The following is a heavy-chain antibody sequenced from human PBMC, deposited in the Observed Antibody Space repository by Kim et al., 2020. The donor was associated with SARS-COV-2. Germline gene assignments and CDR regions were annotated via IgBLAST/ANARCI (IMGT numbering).Heavy chain of an antibody. J-gene: IGHJ4*02. D-gene: IGHD3-10*01. Sequence: YNPALKSRDTISVGTSKNHFSLKLSSVTAADTAVYYCASLLWFGEYYFDYWGQGTLVTVSS. V-gene: IGHV4-39*01. CDR3: ASLLWFGEYYFDY.